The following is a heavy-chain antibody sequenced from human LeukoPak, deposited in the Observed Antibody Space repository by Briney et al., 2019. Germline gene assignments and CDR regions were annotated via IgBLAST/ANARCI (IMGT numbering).Heavy chain of an antibody. CDR2: INAGNGNT. D-gene: IGHD3-22*01. Sequence: ASVKVSCKASGYTFTSYAMHWVRQAPGQRLEWMGWINAGNGNTKYSQKFQGRVTITRDTSASTAYMELSSLRSEDTAVYYSARGSSQTYYYDSSGYYYGYWGQGTLVTVSS. CDR1: GYTFTSYA. J-gene: IGHJ4*02. CDR3: ARGSSQTYYYDSSGYYYGY. V-gene: IGHV1-3*01.